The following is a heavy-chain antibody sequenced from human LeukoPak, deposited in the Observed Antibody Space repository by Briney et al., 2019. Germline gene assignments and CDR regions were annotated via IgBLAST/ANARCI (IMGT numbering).Heavy chain of an antibody. V-gene: IGHV1-2*02. CDR1: GYTFTGYY. D-gene: IGHD6-19*01. CDR2: INPNSGGT. Sequence: ASVKVSCKASGYTFTGYYMHWVRQAPGQGLEWMGRINPNSGGTNFAQKFQGRVTMTRDTSISTVYMELSSLRSDDTAVYYCARDFSVAGGYWGQGTLVTVSS. CDR3: ARDFSVAGGY. J-gene: IGHJ4*02.